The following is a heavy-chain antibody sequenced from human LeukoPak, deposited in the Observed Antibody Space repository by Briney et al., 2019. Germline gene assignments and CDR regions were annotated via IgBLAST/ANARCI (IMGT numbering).Heavy chain of an antibody. D-gene: IGHD2-15*01. Sequence: PSETLSLTCIVSGGSISTNIYYWGWIRQPPGKGLEWIGNIHYNGSTYYNPSLKSRVSISVDTSKNQFSLKLSSVTAADTAVYYCARGLGYCSGGSCYPYYYMDVWGKGTTVTISS. J-gene: IGHJ6*03. CDR1: GGSISTNIYY. V-gene: IGHV4-39*07. CDR3: ARGLGYCSGGSCYPYYYMDV. CDR2: IHYNGST.